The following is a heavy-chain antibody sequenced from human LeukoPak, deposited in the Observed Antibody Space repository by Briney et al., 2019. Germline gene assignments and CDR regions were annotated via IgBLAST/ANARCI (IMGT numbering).Heavy chain of an antibody. Sequence: PSETLSLTCAVSGGSISSGGYSWSWIQQPPGKGLEWIGYIYHSGSTYYNPSLKSRVTISVDRSKNQFSLKLSSVTAADTAVYYCASDSNWGSGYFDLWGRGTLVTVSS. CDR3: ASDSNWGSGYFDL. V-gene: IGHV4-30-2*01. CDR2: IYHSGST. J-gene: IGHJ2*01. D-gene: IGHD7-27*01. CDR1: GGSISSGGYS.